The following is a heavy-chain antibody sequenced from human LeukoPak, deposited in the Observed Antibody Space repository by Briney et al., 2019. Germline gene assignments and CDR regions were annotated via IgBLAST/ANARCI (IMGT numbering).Heavy chain of an antibody. CDR1: GGTFSSYA. D-gene: IGHD2-15*01. Sequence: SVKVSCKASGGTFSSYAISWVRQAPGQGLEWMGGIIPIFGTANYAQKFQGRVTITADKSTSTAYMELSSLRSEDWAVYYGARKGASSCTFDYWDQGTLVSVFS. J-gene: IGHJ4*02. CDR2: IIPIFGTA. CDR3: ARKGASSCTFDY. V-gene: IGHV1-69*06.